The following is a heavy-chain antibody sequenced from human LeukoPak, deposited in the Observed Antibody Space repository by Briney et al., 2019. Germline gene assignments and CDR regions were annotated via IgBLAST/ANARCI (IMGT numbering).Heavy chain of an antibody. Sequence: GGSLRLSCAASGFTFSSYTITWVRQAPGKGLEWVSSVSGSGRNTFYPDAVEGRFTISRDNSKNTVYLQMNSLRADDTAVYYCVKSRRVGANQRGLFDYWGQGTLVTVSP. D-gene: IGHD1-26*01. J-gene: IGHJ4*02. CDR2: VSGSGRNT. V-gene: IGHV3-23*01. CDR1: GFTFSSYT. CDR3: VKSRRVGANQRGLFDY.